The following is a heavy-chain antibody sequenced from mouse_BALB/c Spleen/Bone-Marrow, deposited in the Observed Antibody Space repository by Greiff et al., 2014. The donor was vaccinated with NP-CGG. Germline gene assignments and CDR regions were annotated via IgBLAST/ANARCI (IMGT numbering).Heavy chain of an antibody. CDR3: ARYYRYYYAMDY. D-gene: IGHD1-1*01. Sequence: VQLQQSGAELVKPGASVKLSCTASGFNIKDTYMHWVKQRPEQGLEWIGRIDPANGNTKYDPKFQGKATITADTSSYTAYLQLSSLTSEDTAVYYCARYYRYYYAMDYWGQGTSVTVSS. V-gene: IGHV14-3*02. CDR1: GFNIKDTY. CDR2: IDPANGNT. J-gene: IGHJ4*01.